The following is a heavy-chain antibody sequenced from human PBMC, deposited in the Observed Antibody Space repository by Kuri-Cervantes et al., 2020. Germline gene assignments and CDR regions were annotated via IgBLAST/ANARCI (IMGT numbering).Heavy chain of an antibody. Sequence: AETLSLTCTVSGGSISSSSYYWGWIRQPPGKGLEWIGSIYYSGSTNYNPSLKSRVTISVDTSKNQFSLKLSSVTAADTAVYYCARVHQPYYYYMDVWGKGTTVTVSS. V-gene: IGHV4-39*07. CDR1: GGSISSSSYY. D-gene: IGHD2-2*01. CDR2: IYYSGST. J-gene: IGHJ6*03. CDR3: ARVHQPYYYYMDV.